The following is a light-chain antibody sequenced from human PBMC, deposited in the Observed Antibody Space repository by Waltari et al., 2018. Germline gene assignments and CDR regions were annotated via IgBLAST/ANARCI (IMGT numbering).Light chain of an antibody. J-gene: IGKJ1*01. CDR2: DAS. Sequence: EVVMTQFPATLSVSPGERATLSCRASRSVSTNVAWYQQKPGQAPRRLMSDASTRATGIPARFSGGGSGTEFTLTIGSLQSEDSALYYCQQYHIWWTFGQGTKVEIK. CDR3: QQYHIWWT. V-gene: IGKV3-15*01. CDR1: RSVSTN.